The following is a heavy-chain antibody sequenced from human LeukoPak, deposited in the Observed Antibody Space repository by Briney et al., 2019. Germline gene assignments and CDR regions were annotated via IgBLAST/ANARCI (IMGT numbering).Heavy chain of an antibody. J-gene: IGHJ4*02. CDR2: INQEGSER. CDR3: ARIIGAFGTYRYDS. CDR1: GFIFSSYW. D-gene: IGHD3-16*02. V-gene: IGHV3-7*01. Sequence: GGSLRLSCEVSGFIFSSYWMSWVRKAPGKGLEWVGNINQEGSERNHGDSVNGRFTISRDNAENSLYLQMNSLRAEDTAVYYCARIIGAFGTYRYDSWGQGTLVSVSS.